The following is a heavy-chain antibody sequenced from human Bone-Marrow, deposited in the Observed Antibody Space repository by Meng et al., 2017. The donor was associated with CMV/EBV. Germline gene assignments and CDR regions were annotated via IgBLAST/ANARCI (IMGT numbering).Heavy chain of an antibody. CDR3: ARGRGVVKQYYFAY. CDR2: INHSGST. J-gene: IGHJ4*02. D-gene: IGHD3-3*01. V-gene: IGHV4-34*01. Sequence: SETLSLTCAVYGGSFSGYYWSWIRQPPGKGLEWIGEINHSGSTNYNPSLKSRVTISVDTSKNQFSLKLSSVTAADTAVYYCARGRGVVKQYYFAYWGQGTLVPVSS. CDR1: GGSFSGYY.